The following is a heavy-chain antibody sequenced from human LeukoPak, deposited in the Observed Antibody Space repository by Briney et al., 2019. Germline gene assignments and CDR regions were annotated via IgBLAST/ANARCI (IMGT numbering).Heavy chain of an antibody. V-gene: IGHV1-2*02. CDR2: INPNSGGA. CDR1: GYTFTGYY. J-gene: IGHJ5*02. Sequence: ASVKVSCKASGYTFTGYYMHWVRQAPGQGLEWMGWINPNSGGANYAQKFQGRVTMTRDTSISTAYMELSSLRSEDTAVYYCARGRKFRGRRFDPWGQGTLVTVSS. CDR3: ARGRKFRGRRFDP. D-gene: IGHD3-16*01.